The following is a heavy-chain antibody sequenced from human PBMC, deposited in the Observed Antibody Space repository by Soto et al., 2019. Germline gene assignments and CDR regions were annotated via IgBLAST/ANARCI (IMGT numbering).Heavy chain of an antibody. V-gene: IGHV3-23*01. CDR1: GFGFRSYA. D-gene: IGHD1-26*01. CDR2: ISAGGDGT. Sequence: EGQLLESGGDLVQPGGSLRLSCAASGFGFRSYAMGWVRQAPGKGLNWVSSISAGGDGTYYADSVKGRFTISRDNSKNTMYLQMTSLRADDTAVYYCADGGRYPYYWGPGTLVIVSS. CDR3: ADGGRYPYY. J-gene: IGHJ4*02.